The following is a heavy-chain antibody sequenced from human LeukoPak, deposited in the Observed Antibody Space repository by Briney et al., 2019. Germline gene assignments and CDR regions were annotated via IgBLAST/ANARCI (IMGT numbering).Heavy chain of an antibody. CDR1: GFIFSGDD. V-gene: IGHV3-23*01. CDR3: AKLWFGESAHFNY. CDR2: ITGGGDNT. J-gene: IGHJ4*02. D-gene: IGHD3-10*01. Sequence: GGSLRLSCAASGFIFSGDDMNWVRQAPGTGLDWVSGITGGGDNTFYADSVKGRFTISRDNSKNTVYLQMNCLRAEDTAIYYCAKLWFGESAHFNYWVQGTLVTVSA.